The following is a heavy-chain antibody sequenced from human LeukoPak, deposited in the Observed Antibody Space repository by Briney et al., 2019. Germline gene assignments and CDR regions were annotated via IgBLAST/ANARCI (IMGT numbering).Heavy chain of an antibody. Sequence: GGSLRLSCAASGFTFSSYAMSWVRQAPGKGLEWVSAISGSGGSTYYTDSVKGRFTISRDNSKNTLYLQMNSLRAEDTAVYYCAKASTVIVVVIPLDYWGQGTLVTVSS. CDR3: AKASTVIVVVIPLDY. CDR2: ISGSGGST. V-gene: IGHV3-23*01. D-gene: IGHD3-22*01. J-gene: IGHJ4*02. CDR1: GFTFSSYA.